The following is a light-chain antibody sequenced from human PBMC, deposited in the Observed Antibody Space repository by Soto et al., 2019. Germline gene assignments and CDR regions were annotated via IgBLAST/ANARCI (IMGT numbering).Light chain of an antibody. CDR2: AAS. J-gene: IGKJ1*01. CDR3: LQVYSFPRT. Sequence: DIPLTQSPSSVSAPAGDRITITCRPSQDISGRLAWFQQKPGKAPPSLIQAASILQSGVPSRFSGSGSGTEFILTINNLQPEDFASYFCLQVYSFPRTFGLGTKVDIK. CDR1: QDISGR. V-gene: IGKV1-12*01.